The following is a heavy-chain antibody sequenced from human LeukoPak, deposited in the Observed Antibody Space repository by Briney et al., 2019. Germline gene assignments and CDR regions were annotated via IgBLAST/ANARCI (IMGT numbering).Heavy chain of an antibody. J-gene: IGHJ4*02. CDR2: IYDSGST. V-gene: IGHV4-39*01. CDR3: ARLGGYSYGYPTDY. D-gene: IGHD5-18*01. Sequence: PSETLSLTCTVSGVSIRSSYYYWGWIRQPPGKGLEWIGSIYDSGSTYYNPSLKSRVTISVDTSKNQFSLKLSSVTAADTAVYYCARLGGYSYGYPTDYWGQGTLVTVSS. CDR1: GVSIRSSYYY.